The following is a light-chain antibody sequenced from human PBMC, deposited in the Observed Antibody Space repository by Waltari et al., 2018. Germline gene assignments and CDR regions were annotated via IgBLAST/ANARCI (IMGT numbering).Light chain of an antibody. V-gene: IGKV3-15*01. Sequence: EIVMTQSPATMSVSPGEGATLSCRASQSVSRNLAWYQQKPGQAPRLLIYGASTRATGIPARFSGSGSGTEFTLTISSLQSEDFXXXXXXXTGPVAFGQGTKVEIK. J-gene: IGKJ1*01. CDR3: XXTGPVA. CDR2: GAS. CDR1: QSVSRN.